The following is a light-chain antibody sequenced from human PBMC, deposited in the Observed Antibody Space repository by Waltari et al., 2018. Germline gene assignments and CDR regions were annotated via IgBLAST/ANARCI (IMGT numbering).Light chain of an antibody. CDR1: QSVSSN. CDR3: QQYNKWPLT. CDR2: GAS. V-gene: IGKV3-15*01. J-gene: IGKJ4*01. Sequence: EILMTQSPACLSASPGQRATLSCRASQSVSSNLAWYQHKPGQAPRLLIYGASTWATGIPARFSGSGSGTEFTLTISSLQSEDFAVYYCQQYNKWPLTFGGGTEVEIK.